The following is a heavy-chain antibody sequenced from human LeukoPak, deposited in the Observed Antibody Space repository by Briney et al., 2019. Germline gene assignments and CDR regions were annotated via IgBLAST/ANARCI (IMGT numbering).Heavy chain of an antibody. CDR3: ARVSWSLLVVDY. CDR2: ISSSGSTI. D-gene: IGHD6-13*01. CDR1: GGSISSYY. V-gene: IGHV3-48*03. Sequence: QPSETLSLTCTVSGGSISSYYWSWIRQPPGKGLEWVSYISSSGSTIYYADSVKGRFTISRDNAKNSLYLQMNSLRAEDTAVYYCARVSWSLLVVDYWGQGTLVTVSS. J-gene: IGHJ4*02.